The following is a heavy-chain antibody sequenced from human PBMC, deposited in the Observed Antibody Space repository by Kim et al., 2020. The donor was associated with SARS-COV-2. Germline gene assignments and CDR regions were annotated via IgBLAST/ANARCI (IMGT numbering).Heavy chain of an antibody. J-gene: IGHJ4*02. Sequence: SETLSLTCTVSGGSISSSSYYWGWIRQPPGKGLERIGSIYYSGSTYYNPSLKSRVTISVDTSENQFSLKLSSVTAADTAVYYCARQVGYCSGGSCYGGTYFDYWGQGTLVTVSS. V-gene: IGHV4-39*01. D-gene: IGHD2-15*01. CDR3: ARQVGYCSGGSCYGGTYFDY. CDR2: IYYSGST. CDR1: GGSISSSSYY.